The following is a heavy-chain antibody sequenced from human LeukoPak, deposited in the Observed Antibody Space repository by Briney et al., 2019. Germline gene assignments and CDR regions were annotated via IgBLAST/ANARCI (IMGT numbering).Heavy chain of an antibody. CDR2: IKQDGSEK. V-gene: IGHV3-7*01. D-gene: IGHD1-26*01. CDR1: GFTFSSYW. CDR3: ARDIVGATNEPDY. J-gene: IGHJ4*02. Sequence: TGGSLRLSCAASGFTFSSYWMSWVRQAPGKGLEWVANIKQDGSEKYYVESVKGRFTISRDNAKNSLSLQMNSLRDEDTAVYYCARDIVGATNEPDYWGQGTLVTVSS.